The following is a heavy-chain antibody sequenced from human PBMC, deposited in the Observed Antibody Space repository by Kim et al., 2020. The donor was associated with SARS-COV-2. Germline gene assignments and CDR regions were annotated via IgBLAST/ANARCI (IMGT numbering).Heavy chain of an antibody. V-gene: IGHV4-39*01. CDR1: GGSISGSSYY. J-gene: IGHJ5*02. CDR3: SRHYLGSAWHP. D-gene: IGHD1-1*01. CDR2: IYYSGST. Sequence: SETLSLTCTVSGGSISGSSYYWGWIRQPPGKGLEWIGSIYYSGSTYYKLSLKSRVTISVDTSKNQFSLKLTSVTAADTAIYYCSRHYLGSAWHPCGQGTLVTVSS.